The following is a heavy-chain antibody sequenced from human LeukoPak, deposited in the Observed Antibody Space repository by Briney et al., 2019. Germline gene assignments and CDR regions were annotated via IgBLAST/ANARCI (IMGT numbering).Heavy chain of an antibody. D-gene: IGHD4-17*01. Sequence: ASVKVSCKASGGTFISYAISWVRQAPGQGLEWMGRIIPIFGTANYAQKFQGRVTITTDESTSTAYMELSSLRSEDTAVYYCAGGGDYPYSRSWFDPWGQGTLVTVSS. CDR3: AGGGDYPYSRSWFDP. V-gene: IGHV1-69*05. CDR1: GGTFISYA. CDR2: IIPIFGTA. J-gene: IGHJ5*02.